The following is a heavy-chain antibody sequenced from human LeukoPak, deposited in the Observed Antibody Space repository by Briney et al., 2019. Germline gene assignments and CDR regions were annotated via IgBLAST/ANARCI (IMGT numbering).Heavy chain of an antibody. CDR2: NNPKSGGT. Sequence: APVKVSCEASGYTFTGYYMHWVRQAPGQRLESIGWNNPKSGGTNYAQKLQGRVTMTRDKSISIGYMELSRLISDDTAVYYCAGDDDGMDVWGQGTTVTVSS. V-gene: IGHV1-2*02. CDR1: GYTFTGYY. J-gene: IGHJ6*02. CDR3: AGDDDGMDV.